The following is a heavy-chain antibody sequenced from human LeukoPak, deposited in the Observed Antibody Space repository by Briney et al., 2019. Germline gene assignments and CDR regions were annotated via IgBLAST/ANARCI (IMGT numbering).Heavy chain of an antibody. CDR1: GFTFSSYE. CDR3: ARDPPVGGYSTLFDY. V-gene: IGHV3-48*03. Sequence: GGSLRLSCAASGFTFSSYEMNWVRQAPGKGLEWVSYISSSDSTIYYADSVKGRFTISRDNAKNSLYLQMNSLRAGDTAVYYCARDPPVGGYSTLFDYWGQGTLVTVSS. CDR2: ISSSDSTI. D-gene: IGHD3-3*01. J-gene: IGHJ4*02.